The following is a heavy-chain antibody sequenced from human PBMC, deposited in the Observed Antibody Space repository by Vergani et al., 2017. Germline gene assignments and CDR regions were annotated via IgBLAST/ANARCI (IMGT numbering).Heavy chain of an antibody. V-gene: IGHV3-30*01. CDR3: ARDRRIAAPWSHSISEKLYYYGMDV. J-gene: IGHJ6*02. D-gene: IGHD6-6*01. CDR2: ISYDGSNK. CDR1: GFTFDDYA. Sequence: VQLVESGGGLVQPGRSLRLSCAASGFTFDDYAMHWVRQAPGKGLEWVAVISYDGSNKYYADSVKGRFTISRDNSKNPLYLQMNSLRAEDTAVYYGARDRRIAAPWSHSISEKLYYYGMDVWGQGTTVTVSS.